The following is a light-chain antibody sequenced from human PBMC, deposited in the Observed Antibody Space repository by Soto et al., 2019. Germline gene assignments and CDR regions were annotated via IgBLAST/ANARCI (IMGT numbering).Light chain of an antibody. J-gene: IGLJ1*01. CDR2: DVG. Sequence: GLTPAGSGFGAPGQAVPRFLPGSSSDVGGYNYVSWYQQHPGKAPKLMIYDVGVQPSGVSNRFSGSKSGNTASLTISGLQAEDEADYYCTSYEVFGTGTKVTVL. CDR3: TSYEV. V-gene: IGLV2-14*03. CDR1: SSDVGGYNY.